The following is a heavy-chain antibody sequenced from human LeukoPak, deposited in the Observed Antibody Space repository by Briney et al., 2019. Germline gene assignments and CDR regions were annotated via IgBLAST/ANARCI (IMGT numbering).Heavy chain of an antibody. CDR3: AKRAMWDLYWYFDL. J-gene: IGHJ2*01. D-gene: IGHD1-26*01. CDR1: GFTFSTCW. V-gene: IGHV3-23*01. CDR2: ISGSGVGT. Sequence: PGGSLRLSCAASGFTFSTCWMSWVRQAPGKGLEWVSGISGSGVGTYYKDSVKGRFTISRDNSKDTLYLQMNSLRAEDTAVYYCAKRAMWDLYWYFDLWDRGTLVTVSS.